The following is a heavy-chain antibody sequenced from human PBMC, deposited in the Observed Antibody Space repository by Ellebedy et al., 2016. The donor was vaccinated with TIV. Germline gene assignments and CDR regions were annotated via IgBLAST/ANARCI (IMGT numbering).Heavy chain of an antibody. CDR3: ATDGSYGDYLSPTHAFVI. D-gene: IGHD4-17*01. CDR1: GFTFSSYW. CDR2: INQDGSEK. V-gene: IGHV3-7*01. Sequence: GESLKISCAASGFTFSSYWMTWVRRAPGKGLEWVANINQDGSEKFYVDSVNGRFTVSRDNAKNSLYLHLNSLRAEDTAMYYCATDGSYGDYLSPTHAFVIWGQGTMVTVSS. J-gene: IGHJ3*02.